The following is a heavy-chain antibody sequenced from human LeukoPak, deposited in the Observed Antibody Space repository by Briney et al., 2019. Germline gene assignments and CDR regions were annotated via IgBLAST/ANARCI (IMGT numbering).Heavy chain of an antibody. CDR3: AKRPRGNYLDPFDY. V-gene: IGHV3-7*05. CDR2: IQQDGSEK. CDR1: GFTFSSYW. J-gene: IGHJ4*02. D-gene: IGHD3-10*01. Sequence: GGSLRLSCAASGFTFSSYWMIWVRQAPGKGLEWVANIQQDGSEKYYVDSVKGRFTISRDNAKNRLYLQMNSLRAEDTAVYYCAKRPRGNYLDPFDYWGQGTLVTVSS.